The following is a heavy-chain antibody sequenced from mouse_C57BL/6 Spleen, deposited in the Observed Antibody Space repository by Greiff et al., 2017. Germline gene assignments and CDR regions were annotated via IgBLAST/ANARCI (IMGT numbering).Heavy chain of an antibody. J-gene: IGHJ3*01. V-gene: IGHV5-17*01. D-gene: IGHD1-1*01. CDR3: ARSITTVVEGFAY. CDR1: GFTFSDYG. Sequence: EVKLMESGGGLVKPGGSLKLSCAASGFTFSDYGMHWVRQAPEKGLEWVAYISSGSSTIYYADTVKGRFTISRDNAKNTLFLQMTSLRSEDTAMYYCARSITTVVEGFAYWGQGTLVTVSA. CDR2: ISSGSSTI.